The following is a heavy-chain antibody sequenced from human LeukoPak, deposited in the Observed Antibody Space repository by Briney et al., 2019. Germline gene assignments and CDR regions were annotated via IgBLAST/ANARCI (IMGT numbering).Heavy chain of an antibody. V-gene: IGHV3-23*01. CDR2: ICGGGDST. D-gene: IGHD3-22*01. CDR1: GFTFSNYA. Sequence: GGPLRLSSAASGFTFSNYAMSWVRQARGEGLEWVSTICGGGDSTYYADSLKGRFTISRDNSKNTLYLQMNSLRAEDTAIYYCAKTHYYDRSGWDFDYWGQGTQVTVSS. J-gene: IGHJ4*02. CDR3: AKTHYYDRSGWDFDY.